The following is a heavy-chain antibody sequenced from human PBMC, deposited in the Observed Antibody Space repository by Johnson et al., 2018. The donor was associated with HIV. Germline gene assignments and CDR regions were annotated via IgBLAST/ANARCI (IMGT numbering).Heavy chain of an antibody. V-gene: IGHV3-11*04. CDR2: ISSDGSTR. CDR3: TGRDLLRAFDI. D-gene: IGHD2-15*01. J-gene: IGHJ3*02. Sequence: QVQLVESGGGLVKPGGSLRLSCAASGFSFGDYYMSWIRQAPGKGLEGIAYISSDGSTRDYADSVRGRFTISRDNGNNSLDLKMNSPGAEDAAVYYCTGRDLLRAFDIWGQGTMVTVSS. CDR1: GFSFGDYY.